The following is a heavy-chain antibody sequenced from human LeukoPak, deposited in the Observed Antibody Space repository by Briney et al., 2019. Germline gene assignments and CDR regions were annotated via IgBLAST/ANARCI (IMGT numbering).Heavy chain of an antibody. CDR2: IKQDGSQK. D-gene: IGHD2-21*02. V-gene: IGHV3-7*01. Sequence: QTGGSLRLSCVASGFTFTNYWMNWVRQAPGKGLEWVASIKQDGSQKSYVDSVKGRFTISRDNAKNSLSLQMDSLRGEDTAVYYCARVAVTAYDRWFDPWGQGTLVTVSS. CDR3: ARVAVTAYDRWFDP. CDR1: GFTFTNYW. J-gene: IGHJ5*02.